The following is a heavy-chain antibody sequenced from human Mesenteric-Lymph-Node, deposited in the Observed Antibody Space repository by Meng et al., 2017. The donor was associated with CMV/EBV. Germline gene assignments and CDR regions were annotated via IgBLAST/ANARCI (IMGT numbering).Heavy chain of an antibody. CDR3: ARDIKGVRGSYYFDY. D-gene: IGHD1-26*01. CDR2: IYYTGST. J-gene: IGHJ4*02. Sequence: SETLSLTCSVSGGSIISSGYYWGWIRQPPGKGLEWIGSIYYTGSTYYNASLKSRVTISVDTSKNQFSLKLSSVTAADTAVYYCARDIKGVRGSYYFDYWGQGTLVTVSS. CDR1: GGSIISSGYY. V-gene: IGHV4-39*07.